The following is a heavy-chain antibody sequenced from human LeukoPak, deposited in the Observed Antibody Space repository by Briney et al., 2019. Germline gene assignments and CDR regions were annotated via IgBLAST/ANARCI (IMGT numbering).Heavy chain of an antibody. V-gene: IGHV3-23*01. J-gene: IGHJ4*02. CDR3: AKDDQEGYTYGHNFDC. D-gene: IGHD5-18*01. CDR2: ISGSGGST. CDR1: GVTVSSRY. Sequence: GGSLRLSCAVSGVTVSSRYMNWVRQAPGKGLEWVSVISGSGGSTYYADSVKGRFTITRDNSKTTVYLQMNSLRAEDTDVYFCAKDDQEGYTYGHNFDCWGQGTLVTVSS.